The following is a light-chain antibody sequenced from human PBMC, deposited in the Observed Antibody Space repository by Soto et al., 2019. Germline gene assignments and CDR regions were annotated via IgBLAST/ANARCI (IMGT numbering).Light chain of an antibody. CDR3: CSFASSNTLYV. CDR1: SSDVGSYNY. CDR2: DVS. J-gene: IGLJ1*01. V-gene: IGLV2-11*01. Sequence: QSVLTQPRSVSGSPGQSVTISCTGTSSDVGSYNYVSWYQHHPGKAPKLMIYDVSERPSGVPDRFSGSKSGSTASLTISGLQAEDEADYFCCSFASSNTLYVFGTGTKLTVL.